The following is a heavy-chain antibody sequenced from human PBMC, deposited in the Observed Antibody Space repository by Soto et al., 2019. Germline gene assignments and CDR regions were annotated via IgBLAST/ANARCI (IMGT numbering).Heavy chain of an antibody. CDR2: INWKSDI. V-gene: IGHV3-9*01. CDR1: GFTFDDNA. J-gene: IGHJ4*02. Sequence: PGGSLRLSCAVSGFTFDDNAMHWVRQAPEKGLEWVSGINWKSDIGYADSVKGRFTISRDNAENSLYQQMNSLRAEDTALYYCAISQDRGGRTTFIYWGQGTQVTVSS. D-gene: IGHD3-16*01. CDR3: AISQDRGGRTTFIY.